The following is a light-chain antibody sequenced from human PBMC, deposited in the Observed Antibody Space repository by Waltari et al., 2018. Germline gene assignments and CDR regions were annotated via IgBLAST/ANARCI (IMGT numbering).Light chain of an antibody. CDR3: ALYMGSGIWV. J-gene: IGLJ3*02. CDR2: KGN. CDR1: SVSLSDPSY. Sequence: QTVVTQEPSLSVSPGGTVTLTCALNSVSLSDPSYATWYKQTPGHPPRTLVYKGNSRSSGVPDRFSGSILGNKAALTITGAQADDESDYYCALYMGSGIWVFGGGTRLTVL. V-gene: IGLV8-61*01.